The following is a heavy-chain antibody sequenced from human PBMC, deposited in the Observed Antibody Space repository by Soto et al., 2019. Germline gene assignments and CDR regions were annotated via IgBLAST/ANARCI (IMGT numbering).Heavy chain of an antibody. CDR1: GFSFSSYG. Sequence: GGSLRLSCAASGFSFSSYGMHWVRQAPGKGLEWVSAISGSGGSTYYADSVKGRFTISRDNSKNTLYLQMNSLRAEDTAVYYCARDRLRWEFFYNSGIFDYWGQGTLVTVSS. D-gene: IGHD4-17*01. V-gene: IGHV3-23*01. CDR3: ARDRLRWEFFYNSGIFDY. CDR2: ISGSGGST. J-gene: IGHJ4*02.